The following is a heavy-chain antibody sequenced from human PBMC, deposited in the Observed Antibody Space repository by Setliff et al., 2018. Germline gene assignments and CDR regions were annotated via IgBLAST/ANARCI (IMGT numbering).Heavy chain of an antibody. D-gene: IGHD2-2*01. CDR1: GYIFTNYW. J-gene: IGHJ3*01. CDR2: IYPGDSDT. V-gene: IGHV5-51*01. CDR3: TRHEDRNKCTSSSCYRENDAFDV. Sequence: GESLTLSCKASGYIFTNYWIGWVRQIPGKGLEWMGVIYPGDSDTRYSPSFQGQVTISADKSINTAYLQWSSLKASDTAIYYCTRHEDRNKCTSSSCYRENDAFDVWGQGAMVTVS.